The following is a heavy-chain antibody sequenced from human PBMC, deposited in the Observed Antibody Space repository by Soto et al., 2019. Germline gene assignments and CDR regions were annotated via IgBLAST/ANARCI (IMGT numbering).Heavy chain of an antibody. CDR3: ARLVAATINYYGMDV. CDR2: ISAYNGNT. Sequence: GASVKVSCKASGYTFTSHGISWVRQAPGQGLEWMGWISAYNGNTNYAQKLQGRVTMTTDTSTSTAYMELWSLISDYTAVYYCARLVAATINYYGMDVWGQGTTVTVSS. J-gene: IGHJ6*02. D-gene: IGHD1-26*01. V-gene: IGHV1-18*01. CDR1: GYTFTSHG.